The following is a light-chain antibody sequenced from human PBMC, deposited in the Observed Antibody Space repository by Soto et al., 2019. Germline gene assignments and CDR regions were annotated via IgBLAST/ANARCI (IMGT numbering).Light chain of an antibody. CDR1: HSVNNNY. CDR3: QQYSSLWT. J-gene: IGKJ1*01. CDR2: GAS. Sequence: EIVLTQSPGTLSLSPGERATLSCRTSHSVNNNYLAWYQQKPGQAPRLLIYGASSRATGIPDRFSGSGSGTDFTLSISRLEPEDFAVYYCQQYSSLWTFGQGTKVDIK. V-gene: IGKV3-20*01.